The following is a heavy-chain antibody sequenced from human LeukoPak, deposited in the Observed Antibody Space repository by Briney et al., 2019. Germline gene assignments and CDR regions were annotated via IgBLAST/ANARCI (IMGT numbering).Heavy chain of an antibody. Sequence: GGSLRLSCAASGFTFSSYEMNWVRQAPGKGLEWVSYISSSGSTIYYADSVKGRFTISRDNSKNTLYLQMNSLRAEDTAVYYCAKLPRSYAPANYFYYYLDVWGKGTTVTISS. CDR2: ISSSGSTI. CDR3: AKLPRSYAPANYFYYYLDV. V-gene: IGHV3-48*03. CDR1: GFTFSSYE. D-gene: IGHD4-23*01. J-gene: IGHJ6*03.